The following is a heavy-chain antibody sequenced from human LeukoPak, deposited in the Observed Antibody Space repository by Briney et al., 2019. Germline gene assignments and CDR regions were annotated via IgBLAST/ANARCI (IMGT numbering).Heavy chain of an antibody. CDR2: IGAYNGNT. CDR1: GYTFTSYG. D-gene: IGHD4-17*01. Sequence: GASVKVSCKASGYTFTSYGISWVRQAPGQGLEWMGWIGAYNGNTNYAQKLQGRVTMTTDTSTSTAYMELRSLRSDDTAVYYCARDYGDYYAEYFQHWGQGTLVTVSS. CDR3: ARDYGDYYAEYFQH. V-gene: IGHV1-18*01. J-gene: IGHJ1*01.